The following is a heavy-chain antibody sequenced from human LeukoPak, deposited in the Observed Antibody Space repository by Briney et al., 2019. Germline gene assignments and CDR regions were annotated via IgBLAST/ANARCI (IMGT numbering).Heavy chain of an antibody. CDR3: AREASGYYRDF. D-gene: IGHD3-3*01. Sequence: GTSLRLSCATSGFTFSSYGMHWVRQAPGKGLEWVAVIWYDGSKKEYADSVKGRFTISRDDSKNTLYLQMNSLGVGDTAVYYCAREASGYYRDFWGQGSLVAVSS. V-gene: IGHV3-33*01. CDR2: IWYDGSKK. CDR1: GFTFSSYG. J-gene: IGHJ4*02.